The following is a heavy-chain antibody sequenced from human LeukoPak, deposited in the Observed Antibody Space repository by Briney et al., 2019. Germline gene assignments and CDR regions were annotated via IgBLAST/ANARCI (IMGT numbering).Heavy chain of an antibody. J-gene: IGHJ4*02. CDR1: GFTVSSNY. D-gene: IGHD6-19*01. CDR2: IYSGGST. CDR3: ATSGWWGYFDY. V-gene: IGHV3-66*01. Sequence: GGSLRLSCAASGFTVSSNYMSWVRQAQGKGLEWVSIIYSGGSTYYADSVRGRFTISRDNSKNTLYLLMNSLKAEDTAVYYCATSGWWGYFDYWGQGTLVTVSS.